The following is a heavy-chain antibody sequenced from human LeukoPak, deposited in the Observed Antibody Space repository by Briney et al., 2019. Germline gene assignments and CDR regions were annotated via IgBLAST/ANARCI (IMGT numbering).Heavy chain of an antibody. CDR1: GFTFDDYA. D-gene: IGHD2-21*01. CDR3: AKDGDGSDSSFRPNYYLDS. V-gene: IGHV3-9*01. CDR2: ISWNSGSI. J-gene: IGHJ4*02. Sequence: GGSLRLSCAASGFTFDDYAMHWVRQAPGKGLEWVSGISWNSGSIGYADSVKGRFTISRDNAKNSLYLQMNSLRVEDTAVYYCAKDGDGSDSSFRPNYYLDSWGQGTLVTVSS.